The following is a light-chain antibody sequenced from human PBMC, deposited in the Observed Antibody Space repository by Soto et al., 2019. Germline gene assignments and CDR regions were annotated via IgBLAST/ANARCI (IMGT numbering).Light chain of an antibody. CDR3: QSYDSSLSGSYV. J-gene: IGLJ1*01. V-gene: IGLV1-40*01. Sequence: QSVLTQPPSVSRAPGQRVTISCTGSSSNIGAGYDVHWYQRLPGTAAKVLIYNNNNRPSGVPDRFSRSKSGTSASLAITGLQAEDEADYYCQSYDSSLSGSYVFGTGTKLTVL. CDR2: NNN. CDR1: SSNIGAGYD.